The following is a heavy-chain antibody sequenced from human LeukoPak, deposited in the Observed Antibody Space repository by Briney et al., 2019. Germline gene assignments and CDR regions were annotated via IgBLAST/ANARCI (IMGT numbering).Heavy chain of an antibody. J-gene: IGHJ4*02. V-gene: IGHV3-23*01. CDR1: GFTLSSYA. D-gene: IGHD2-2*01. Sequence: PGVSLRLSYAASGFTLSSYAMIWVRQAPGKGLEWVSTIDVTTGGSYYADSVKGRFTISRDAFQNTLYLQLNSLRVDDTAVYYCAKVNYYQPYFWGQGTLVTVSS. CDR3: AKVNYYQPYF. CDR2: IDVTTGGS.